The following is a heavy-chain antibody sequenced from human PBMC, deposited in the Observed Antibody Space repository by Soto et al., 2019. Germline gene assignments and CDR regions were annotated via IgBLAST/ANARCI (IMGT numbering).Heavy chain of an antibody. D-gene: IGHD4-4*01. CDR3: ARDLTHDYSNYGVSYSYYYYGMDV. CDR1: GGTFSSYA. J-gene: IGHJ6*02. Sequence: SVKVSCKASGGTFSSYAISWVRQAPGQGLEWMGGIIPIFGTANYAQKFQGRVTITADESTSTAYMELSSLRSEDTAVYYCARDLTHDYSNYGVSYSYYYYGMDVWGQGTTVTVSS. CDR2: IIPIFGTA. V-gene: IGHV1-69*13.